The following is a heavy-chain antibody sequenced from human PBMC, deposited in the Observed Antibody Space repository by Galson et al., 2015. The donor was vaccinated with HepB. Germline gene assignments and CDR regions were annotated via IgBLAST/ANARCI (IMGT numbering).Heavy chain of an antibody. J-gene: IGHJ4*02. Sequence: SVKVSCKASGGTFSSYTISWVRQAPGQGLEWMGRIIPILGIANYAQKFQGRVTITADKSTSTAYMELSSLRSEDTAVYYCARENGIVATIPHFDYWGQGTLVTVSS. CDR2: IIPILGIA. D-gene: IGHD5-12*01. V-gene: IGHV1-69*04. CDR1: GGTFSSYT. CDR3: ARENGIVATIPHFDY.